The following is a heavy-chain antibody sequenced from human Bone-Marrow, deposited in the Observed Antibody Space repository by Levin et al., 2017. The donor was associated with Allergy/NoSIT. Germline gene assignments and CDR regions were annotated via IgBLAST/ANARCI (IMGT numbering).Heavy chain of an antibody. CDR1: GGSFSGNY. CDR2: ISHSGST. J-gene: IGHJ4*02. V-gene: IGHV4-34*01. Sequence: SETLSLTCAVYGGSFSGNYWSWIRQPPGKGLEWIGEISHSGSTDYNPSLKSRVTISRDTSKNQFFLNLTSVTAADTAVYYCVRETTVTIFDSWGQGTLVTVSS. CDR3: VRETTVTIFDS. D-gene: IGHD4-11*01.